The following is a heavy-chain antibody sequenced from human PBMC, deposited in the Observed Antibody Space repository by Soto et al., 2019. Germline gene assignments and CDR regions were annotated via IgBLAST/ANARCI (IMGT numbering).Heavy chain of an antibody. CDR2: ISAYNGNT. D-gene: IGHD6-13*01. CDR3: ASKPTSSSEYAGLDY. CDR1: GYTFTSYG. J-gene: IGHJ4*02. V-gene: IGHV1-18*01. Sequence: VASVKVSCKASGYTFTSYGISWVRQAPGQGLEWMGWISAYNGNTNYAQKLQGRVTMTTDTSTSTAYMELRSLRSDDTAVYYCASKPTSSSEYAGLDYWGQGTLVTVSS.